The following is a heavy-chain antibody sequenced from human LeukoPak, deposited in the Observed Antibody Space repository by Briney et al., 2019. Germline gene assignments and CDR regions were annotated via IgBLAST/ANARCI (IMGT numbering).Heavy chain of an antibody. D-gene: IGHD1-20*01. J-gene: IGHJ3*02. Sequence: IIPIFGPANYAQNFQGTLTITADESTSTAYMELSSLTSEDTSVYYCARDRGVTGTIGAFDIWGQGTMVTVSS. V-gene: IGHV1-69*01. CDR2: IIPIFGPA. CDR3: ARDRGVTGTIGAFDI.